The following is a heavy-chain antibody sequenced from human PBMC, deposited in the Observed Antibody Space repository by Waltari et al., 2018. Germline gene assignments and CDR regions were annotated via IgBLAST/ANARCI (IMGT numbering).Heavy chain of an antibody. Sequence: VRLVESGGGLIHPGGSLRLSCAASGLSVSNNYMHWVRQAPGKGLEWVSVIYTGEMTYYSDAVKGRFTISRDISKNMLYLQMNNLRAEDTALYYCARDTTSRERAGDWGQGTLVTVSS. D-gene: IGHD1-1*01. CDR1: GLSVSNNY. CDR2: IYTGEMT. CDR3: ARDTTSRERAGD. J-gene: IGHJ4*02. V-gene: IGHV3-53*01.